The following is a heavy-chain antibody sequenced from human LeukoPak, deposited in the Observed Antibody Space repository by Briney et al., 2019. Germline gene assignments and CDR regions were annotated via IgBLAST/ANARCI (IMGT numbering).Heavy chain of an antibody. D-gene: IGHD3-22*01. V-gene: IGHV4-30-2*01. Sequence: SETLSLTCTVSGGSISSGGYYWSWIRQPPGKGLEWIGYIYHSGSTYYNPSLKSRVTISVDRSKNQFSLKLSSVTAADTAVYYCARVKRPGPYDSSGYYPDYWGQGTLVTVSS. CDR2: IYHSGST. J-gene: IGHJ4*02. CDR1: GGSISSGGYY. CDR3: ARVKRPGPYDSSGYYPDY.